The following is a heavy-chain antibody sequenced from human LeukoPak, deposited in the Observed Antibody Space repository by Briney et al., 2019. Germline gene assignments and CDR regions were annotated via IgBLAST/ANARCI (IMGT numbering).Heavy chain of an antibody. CDR1: GGSISSYY. J-gene: IGHJ4*02. V-gene: IGHV4-59*01. CDR3: ARDPSAAYFDY. D-gene: IGHD6-13*01. Sequence: SETLSLTCTVSGGSISSYYWSWIRQPPGKGLEWIGYIYYSGSTNYIPSLKSRVTISVDTSKNQFSLKLSSVTAADTAVYYCARDPSAAYFDYWGQGTLVTVSS. CDR2: IYYSGST.